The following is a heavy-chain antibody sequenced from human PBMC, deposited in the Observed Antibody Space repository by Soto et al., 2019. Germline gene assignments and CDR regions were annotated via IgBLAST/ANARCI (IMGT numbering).Heavy chain of an antibody. V-gene: IGHV5-51*01. CDR2: IYPGDSDT. D-gene: IGHD6-19*01. J-gene: IGHJ4*02. Sequence: PGESLKISCKASGYIFTNYWIGWVRQMPGIGLEWMGIIYPGDSDTRYSPSFQGQVTISADKSITTAYLQWTSLQASDTAIYYCARLGAPRIAVAGFDYWGQGTLVTVSS. CDR3: ARLGAPRIAVAGFDY. CDR1: GYIFTNYW.